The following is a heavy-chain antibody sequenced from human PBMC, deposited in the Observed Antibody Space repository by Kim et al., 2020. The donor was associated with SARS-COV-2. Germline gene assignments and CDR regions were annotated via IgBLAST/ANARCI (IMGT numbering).Heavy chain of an antibody. Sequence: SVKVSCKASGGTFSSYAISWVRQAPGQGLEWMGRIIPILGIANYAQKFQGRVTITADKSTSTAYMELSSLRSEDTAVYYCARVVVVVPAAAGGMDVWGQGTTVTVSS. CDR2: IIPILGIA. CDR3: ARVVVVVPAAAGGMDV. D-gene: IGHD2-2*01. CDR1: GGTFSSYA. J-gene: IGHJ6*02. V-gene: IGHV1-69*04.